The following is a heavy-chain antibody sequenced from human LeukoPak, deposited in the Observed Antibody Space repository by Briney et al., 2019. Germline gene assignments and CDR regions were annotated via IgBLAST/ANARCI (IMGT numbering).Heavy chain of an antibody. Sequence: PGRSLRLSCAASVFTVSSNYMTWVRQAPGKGLEWVSSPYSGGTTYYADSMKGRFTISRDNSKNTLYLQMNSLRAEDTAVYYCARANVGGYSGFDYWGQGTLVTVSS. CDR3: ARANVGGYSGFDY. V-gene: IGHV3-53*01. D-gene: IGHD4-23*01. CDR2: PYSGGTT. J-gene: IGHJ4*02. CDR1: VFTVSSNY.